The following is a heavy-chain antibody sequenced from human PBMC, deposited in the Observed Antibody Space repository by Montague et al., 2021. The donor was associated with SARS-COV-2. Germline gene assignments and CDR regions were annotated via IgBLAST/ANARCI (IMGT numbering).Heavy chain of an antibody. CDR2: IYNSGTT. D-gene: IGHD2-15*01. J-gene: IGHJ5*02. Sequence: SETLSLTCTVSGDSISSYYWNWIRQPPGTGLEWIVYIYNSGTTNYNSSVKSRVTISVDTSKNQFSLKLNSVTAADTAVYYCARGGGYCSGGSCYYWFDPWGQGTLVTVSS. CDR1: GDSISSYY. V-gene: IGHV4-59*01. CDR3: ARGGGYCSGGSCYYWFDP.